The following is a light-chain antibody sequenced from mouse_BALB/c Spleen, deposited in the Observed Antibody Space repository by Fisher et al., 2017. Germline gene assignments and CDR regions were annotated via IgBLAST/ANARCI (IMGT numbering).Light chain of an antibody. J-gene: IGKJ5*01. CDR3: QQWSSYPLT. CDR2: STS. Sequence: IVLTQSPAIMSASPGEKVTLTCSASSSVSSSYLYWYQQKPGTSPKLWIYSTSNLASGVPARFSGSGSGNSYSLTISSMEAEDAATYYCQQWSSYPLTFGAGTKLELK. V-gene: IGKV4-79*01. CDR1: SSVSSSY.